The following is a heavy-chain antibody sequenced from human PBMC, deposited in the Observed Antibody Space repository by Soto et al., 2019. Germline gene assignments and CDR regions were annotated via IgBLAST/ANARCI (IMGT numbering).Heavy chain of an antibody. Sequence: LRLSCAASGFTFSSYAMHLVRQAPGKGLEWVAVISYDGSNKYYADSVKCRFTISRDNSKNTLYLQMNSLRAEDTAVYYCARVSGNPYYDFWSGYYLAYWGQGTLVTVSS. J-gene: IGHJ4*02. CDR3: ARVSGNPYYDFWSGYYLAY. CDR2: ISYDGSNK. V-gene: IGHV3-30-3*01. CDR1: GFTFSSYA. D-gene: IGHD3-3*01.